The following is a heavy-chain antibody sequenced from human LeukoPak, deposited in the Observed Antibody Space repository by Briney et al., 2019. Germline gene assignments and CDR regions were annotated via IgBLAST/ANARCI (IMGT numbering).Heavy chain of an antibody. D-gene: IGHD3-22*01. V-gene: IGHV4-59*01. CDR1: GGSISNYY. CDR3: ARVTGYIVEDYFDY. Sequence: SETLSLTCTVSGGSISNYYWSWVRQPPGKGLEWIGYIYYSGSTNYNPSLKSRVTISVDTSKNQFSLRLSSVTAADTAVYYCARVTGYIVEDYFDYWGQGTLVTVSS. J-gene: IGHJ4*02. CDR2: IYYSGST.